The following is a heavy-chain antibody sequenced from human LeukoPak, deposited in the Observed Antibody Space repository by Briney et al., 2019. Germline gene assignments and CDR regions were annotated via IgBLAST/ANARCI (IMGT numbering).Heavy chain of an antibody. CDR3: AHRKNYYDSSVFDN. V-gene: IGHV2-5*02. J-gene: IGHJ4*02. CDR2: IYWDDDR. CDR1: GFSLNTRGVG. D-gene: IGHD3-22*01. Sequence: FGPTLVNPTQTLTLTCTFSGFSLNTRGVGVGWIRQPPGRALEWLALIYWDDDRRYSPSLKSRLTITKDTSKNQVVLTITNMDPVDTATYFCAHRKNYYDSSVFDNWGQGTLVTVSS.